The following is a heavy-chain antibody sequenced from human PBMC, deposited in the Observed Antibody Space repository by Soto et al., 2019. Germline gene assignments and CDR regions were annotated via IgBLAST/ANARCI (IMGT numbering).Heavy chain of an antibody. V-gene: IGHV3-23*01. CDR2: VSGGGGSS. CDR1: GFTFSNHA. J-gene: IGHJ5*02. Sequence: GGSLRLTCAASGFTFSNHAMSWVRQAPGTGLEWVSAVSGGGGSSFYANSVKGRFTISIDNSNNTVSLQMSGLRVEDTALYYCARRVLAFFDXGGQGTPSTVSX. CDR3: ARRVLAFFDX. D-gene: IGHD3-3*02.